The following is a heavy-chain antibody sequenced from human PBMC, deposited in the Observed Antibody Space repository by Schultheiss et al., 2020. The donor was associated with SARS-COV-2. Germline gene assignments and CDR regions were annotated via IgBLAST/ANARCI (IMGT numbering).Heavy chain of an antibody. D-gene: IGHD2-15*01. Sequence: GGSLRLSCAASGFSFDDHAMHWVRQAPGKGLEWVSGISWNSGSIDYADSVKGRFTISRDNAKNSLYLQMNSLGVEDTALYYCAKGGVRDMRFDCWGQGTLVTVSS. V-gene: IGHV3-9*01. J-gene: IGHJ4*02. CDR2: ISWNSGSI. CDR3: AKGGVRDMRFDC. CDR1: GFSFDDHA.